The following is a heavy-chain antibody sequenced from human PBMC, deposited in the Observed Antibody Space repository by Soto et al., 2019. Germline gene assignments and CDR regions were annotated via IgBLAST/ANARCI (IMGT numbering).Heavy chain of an antibody. J-gene: IGHJ4*02. CDR2: INPNSGGT. CDR1: GYTFTGYY. V-gene: IGHV1-2*04. CDR3: ARGAGNMFPLYYFDY. D-gene: IGHD3-10*02. Sequence: ASVKVSCKASGYTFTGYYMHWVRQAPGQGLEWMGWINPNSGGTNYAQKFQGWVTMTRDTFISTAYMELSRLRSDDTAVYYCARGAGNMFPLYYFDYWGQGTLVTVSS.